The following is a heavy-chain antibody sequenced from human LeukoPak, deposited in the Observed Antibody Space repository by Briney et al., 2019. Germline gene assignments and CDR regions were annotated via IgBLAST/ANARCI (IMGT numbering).Heavy chain of an antibody. Sequence: PGGSLRLSCAASGFTFSSYAMSWVRQAPGKGLEWVSAISGSGGSTYYADSVKGRFTISRDNSKNTLYLQMNSLRAEDTAVYYCAKDNSPCYYDSSGYYPQPRFDYWGQGTLVTVSS. CDR3: AKDNSPCYYDSSGYYPQPRFDY. V-gene: IGHV3-23*01. J-gene: IGHJ4*02. CDR2: ISGSGGST. CDR1: GFTFSSYA. D-gene: IGHD3-22*01.